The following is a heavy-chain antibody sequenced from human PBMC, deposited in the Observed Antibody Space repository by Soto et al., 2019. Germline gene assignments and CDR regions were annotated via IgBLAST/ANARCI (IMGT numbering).Heavy chain of an antibody. CDR2: INTHNGKT. Sequence: QVQLVQSGAEVKKPGASVKVSCKASGYTLSSYGITWVRQAPGEGLEWMGWINTHNGKTDYAQKFQGRVNMHTATSTSTAYMELMSLRSDDTAAYYCARGGPGYLDFDYWGKGTLVTVSS. J-gene: IGHJ4*02. D-gene: IGHD3-9*01. CDR1: GYTLSSYG. CDR3: ARGGPGYLDFDY. V-gene: IGHV1-18*01.